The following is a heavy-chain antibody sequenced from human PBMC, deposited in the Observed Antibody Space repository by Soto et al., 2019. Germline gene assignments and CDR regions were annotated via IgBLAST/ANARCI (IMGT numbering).Heavy chain of an antibody. D-gene: IGHD3-22*01. J-gene: IGHJ4*02. CDR2: LYSTGST. V-gene: IGHV4-4*07. Sequence: PSETLSLTCTVSGGSVSSHYWSWIRQAAGKGLEWIGRLYSTGSTNYNPSLRSRVSTSVDLSKNQFSLNLRSVTAADTAVYYCARDLSSGYNSYYFDYWGQGTLVTVSS. CDR1: GGSVSSHY. CDR3: ARDLSSGYNSYYFDY.